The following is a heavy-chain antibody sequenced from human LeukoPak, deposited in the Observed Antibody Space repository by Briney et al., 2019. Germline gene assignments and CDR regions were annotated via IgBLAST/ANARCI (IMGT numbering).Heavy chain of an antibody. CDR3: ARGRTLNYYYMDV. CDR1: GLTFSSYW. V-gene: IGHV3-7*04. J-gene: IGHJ6*03. CDR2: IKQDGSEK. Sequence: GGSLRLSCAASGLTFSSYWMSWVRQALGKGLEWVANIKQDGSEKYYVDSVKGRFTISRDNAKNSLYLQMNSLRAEDTAVYYCARGRTLNYYYMDVWGKGTTVTVSS.